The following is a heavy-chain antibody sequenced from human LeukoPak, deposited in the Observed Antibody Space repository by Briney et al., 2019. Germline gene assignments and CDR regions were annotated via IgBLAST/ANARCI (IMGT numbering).Heavy chain of an antibody. Sequence: GGSLRLSCAASGFTFSSYWMGWVRQAPGKGLACVANIKTDGSETYYVDSVKGRFTISRDNAKNSLFLQMNSLRAEDTAIYYCVSAIRGSPIDYWGQGTLVSVPS. CDR1: GFTFSSYW. J-gene: IGHJ4*02. CDR2: IKTDGSET. D-gene: IGHD3-10*01. V-gene: IGHV3-7*01. CDR3: VSAIRGSPIDY.